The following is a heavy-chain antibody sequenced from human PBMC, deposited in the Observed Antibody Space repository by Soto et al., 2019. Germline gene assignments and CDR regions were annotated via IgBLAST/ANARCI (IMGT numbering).Heavy chain of an antibody. Sequence: QVKLVQSGAEVKKAGASVKVSCKASGYTFISYGIAWVRQAPGQGLEWMGGISTYNGKTNYAQKFQDRVTMTTDTSTSTAYMDVRSLRSDDTALYYCARAGYATSWVGSLHTGVHGVEIDFCCQGTLVTVAS. CDR3: ARAGYATSWVGSLHTGVHGVEIDF. J-gene: IGHJ4*02. CDR1: GYTFISYG. D-gene: IGHD6-13*01. CDR2: ISTYNGKT. V-gene: IGHV1-18*01.